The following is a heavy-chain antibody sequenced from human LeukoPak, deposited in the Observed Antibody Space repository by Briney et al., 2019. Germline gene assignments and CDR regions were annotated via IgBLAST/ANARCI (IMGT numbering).Heavy chain of an antibody. Sequence: PSETLSLTCTVSGGSISSYYWSWVRQPPGKGLEWIGYIYYSGSTNYNPSLKSRVTISVDTSKNQFSLKLSSVTAADTAVYYCARVGYSYGFYYYYYGMDVWGQGTTVTVSS. J-gene: IGHJ6*02. D-gene: IGHD5-18*01. CDR2: IYYSGST. CDR3: ARVGYSYGFYYYYYGMDV. CDR1: GGSISSYY. V-gene: IGHV4-59*01.